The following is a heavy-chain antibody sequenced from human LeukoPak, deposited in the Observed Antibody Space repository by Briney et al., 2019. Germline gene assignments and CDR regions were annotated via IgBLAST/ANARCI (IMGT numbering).Heavy chain of an antibody. CDR1: GFTFRDYW. CDR3: ARDGTSIVGSLDY. D-gene: IGHD1-26*01. J-gene: IGHJ4*02. V-gene: IGHV3-7*05. CDR2: IKQDGSEK. Sequence: PGGSLRLSCAASGFTFRDYWMNWVRQAPGKGLEWVASIKQDGSEKYYMDSVKGRFTISRDNAKNSLYLQMNSLRVEDTAVYYCARDGTSIVGSLDYWGQGTLVTVSS.